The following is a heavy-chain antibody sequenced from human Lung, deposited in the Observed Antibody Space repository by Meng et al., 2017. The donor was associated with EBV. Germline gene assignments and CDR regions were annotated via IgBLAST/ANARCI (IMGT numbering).Heavy chain of an antibody. J-gene: IGHJ4*02. Sequence: QFQPLQSCAEVKKPGASVKVSCKASGYTFTSYGISWVRQAPGQGLEWMGWISGYNGNTNYAQKLQGRVTMTTDTSTSTAYMELRSLRSDDTAVYYCAREADGATFDYWGQGTLVTVSS. CDR3: AREADGATFDY. D-gene: IGHD1-26*01. V-gene: IGHV1-18*01. CDR2: ISGYNGNT. CDR1: GYTFTSYG.